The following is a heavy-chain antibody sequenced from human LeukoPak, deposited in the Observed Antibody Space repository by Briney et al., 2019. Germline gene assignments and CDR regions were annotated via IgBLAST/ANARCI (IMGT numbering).Heavy chain of an antibody. CDR1: GFTFSRYW. CDR3: ATTRGFDY. J-gene: IGHJ4*02. CDR2: IKEDGGEK. Sequence: PGGSLRLSCAASGFTFSRYWMSWVRQTPGKGLEWVANIKEDGGEKYYVDSVKGRFTISRDNAKSSLFLQMNSLRTEDTAVYHCATTRGFDYWGQGTLVTVSS. D-gene: IGHD1-1*01. V-gene: IGHV3-7*03.